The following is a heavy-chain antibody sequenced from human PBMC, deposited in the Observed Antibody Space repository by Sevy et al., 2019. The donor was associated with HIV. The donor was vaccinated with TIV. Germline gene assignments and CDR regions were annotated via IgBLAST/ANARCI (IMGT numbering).Heavy chain of an antibody. CDR2: IIPIFGTA. D-gene: IGHD3-22*01. V-gene: IGHV1-69*13. CDR1: GGTFSSYA. J-gene: IGHJ4*02. CDR3: ASPRYDYDSSGSLALGY. Sequence: ASVKVSCKASGGTFSSYAISWVRQAPGQGLEWMGGIIPIFGTANYAQKFQGRVTITADESTSTAYMELSSLRSEDTAVYYCASPRYDYDSSGSLALGYWGQGTLVTVSS.